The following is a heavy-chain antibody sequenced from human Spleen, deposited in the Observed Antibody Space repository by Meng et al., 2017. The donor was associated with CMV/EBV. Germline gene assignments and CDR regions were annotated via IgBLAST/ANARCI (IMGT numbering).Heavy chain of an antibody. D-gene: IGHD5/OR15-5a*01. V-gene: IGHV4-39*07. Sequence: GSLRLSCTVSGGSIGSSPYYWGWIRQPPGKGLEWIGSFSYGGSTYYNPSLNSRVSFFVDTSKNRFSLKLSSVSAADTAVYYCARDKSVSSVDPWGQGTLVTVSS. J-gene: IGHJ5*02. CDR2: FSYGGST. CDR3: ARDKSVSSVDP. CDR1: GGSIGSSPYY.